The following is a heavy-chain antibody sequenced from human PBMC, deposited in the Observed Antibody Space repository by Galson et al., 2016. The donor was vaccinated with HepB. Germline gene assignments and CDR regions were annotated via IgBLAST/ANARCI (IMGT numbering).Heavy chain of an antibody. CDR1: GGSVSSSNW. Sequence: SETLSLTCDVSGGSVSSSNWWCWVRQPPGKGLEWIGEIYHSGTTNYNPSLESRVTISVDKSKNQFSLRLSSVTAADTAVYYCARQNGGGVYYVMDVWGQGTTVTVSS. CDR3: ARQNGGGVYYVMDV. J-gene: IGHJ6*02. V-gene: IGHV4-4*02. D-gene: IGHD2-8*02. CDR2: IYHSGTT.